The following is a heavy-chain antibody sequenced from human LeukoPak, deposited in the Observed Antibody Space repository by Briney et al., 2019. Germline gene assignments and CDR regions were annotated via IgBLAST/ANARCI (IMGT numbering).Heavy chain of an antibody. J-gene: IGHJ6*03. D-gene: IGHD4-11*01. CDR3: AGIGTTVIPPYYYYYYYMDV. V-gene: IGHV3-33*01. Sequence: GRSVRLSCAASGFTFSSYGMHWVRQAPGKGLEWVAVIWNDGSNKYYADSVKGRFTISRDSSTNTLYLQMNSLRAEDTAVYYCAGIGTTVIPPYYYYYYYMDVWGKGTTVTVSS. CDR1: GFTFSSYG. CDR2: IWNDGSNK.